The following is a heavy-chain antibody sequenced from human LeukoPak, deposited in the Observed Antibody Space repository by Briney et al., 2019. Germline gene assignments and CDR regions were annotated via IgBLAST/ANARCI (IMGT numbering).Heavy chain of an antibody. J-gene: IGHJ4*02. V-gene: IGHV3-21*01. CDR3: ARGGLTITMFGVPIIRNFDY. D-gene: IGHD3-3*01. CDR1: GFTFGAYT. Sequence: GGSLRLSCAASGFTFGAYTINWVRQAPGKGLEWVSCIFSRSESILYADSVKGRFTISRDNARNSLFLQMNSLGAEDTAVYYCARGGLTITMFGVPIIRNFDYWGQGTLVTVSS. CDR2: IFSRSESI.